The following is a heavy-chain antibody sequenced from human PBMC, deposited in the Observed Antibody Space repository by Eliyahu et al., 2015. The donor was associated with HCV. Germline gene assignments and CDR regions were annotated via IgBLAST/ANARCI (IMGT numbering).Heavy chain of an antibody. CDR3: AKDFSSSSPEFDY. J-gene: IGHJ4*02. Sequence: CAASGFTFSSYAMSWVRQAPGKGLEWVSAISGSGGSTYYADSVKGRFTISRDNSKNTLYLQMNSLRAEDTAVYYCAKDFSSSSPEFDYWGQGTLVTVSS. CDR1: GFTFSSYA. V-gene: IGHV3-23*01. CDR2: ISGSGGST. D-gene: IGHD6-6*01.